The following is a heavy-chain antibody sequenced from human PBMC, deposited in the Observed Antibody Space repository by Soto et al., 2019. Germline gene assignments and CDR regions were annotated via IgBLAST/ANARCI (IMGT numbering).Heavy chain of an antibody. V-gene: IGHV3-48*01. CDR1: GFTFSGYS. J-gene: IGHJ4*02. D-gene: IGHD1-7*01. Sequence: EVQLVESGGGLVRRGGSLRLSCAASGFTFSGYSMNWVRQAPGKGLEWVSYISSGSKTIFYADPVKGRFTVSRDNAKNSHYLQMNSLRAEDAAVYYCAREDILGTRSFDYWGQGTLVTVSS. CDR2: ISSGSKTI. CDR3: AREDILGTRSFDY.